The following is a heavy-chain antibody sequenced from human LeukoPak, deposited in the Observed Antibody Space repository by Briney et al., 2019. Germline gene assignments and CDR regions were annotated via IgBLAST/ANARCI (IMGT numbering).Heavy chain of an antibody. CDR1: GGSISSYY. CDR2: IYYSGST. Sequence: SETLSLTCTVSGGSISSYYWSWLRQPPGKGLEWIGYIYYSGSTNYNPSLKSRVTISVDTSKNQFSLKLSSVTAADTAVYYCARHGWAVAGTGVWYFDYWGQGTLVTVSS. CDR3: ARHGWAVAGTGVWYFDY. D-gene: IGHD6-19*01. V-gene: IGHV4-59*08. J-gene: IGHJ4*02.